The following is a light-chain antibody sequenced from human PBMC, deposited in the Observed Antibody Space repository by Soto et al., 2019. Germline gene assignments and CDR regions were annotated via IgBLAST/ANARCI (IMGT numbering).Light chain of an antibody. CDR1: QSLLHRNGYNH. Sequence: DIVLTQSPLSLPVTPGEPASISCRSSQSLLHRNGYNHLDWYLQKPGQSPQLLIYLGSNRASGVXDKXSGSGSGTDFTLKISRVEAEDVGVYYCMQALQTPLTFGGGTKVEIK. V-gene: IGKV2-28*01. J-gene: IGKJ4*01. CDR2: LGS. CDR3: MQALQTPLT.